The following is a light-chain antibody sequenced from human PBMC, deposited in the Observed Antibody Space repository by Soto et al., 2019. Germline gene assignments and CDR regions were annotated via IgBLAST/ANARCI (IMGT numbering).Light chain of an antibody. J-gene: IGKJ5*01. CDR2: VAS. CDR1: QSVRNRY. CDR3: QHYGNSPQIN. Sequence: EIVLTQSPGTLPLSPGERATLSCRASQSVRNRYLAWYQQKPGQAPRLLMSVASSRSTGIPDRFSGNGSGTDFTLTISRLEAEDVAVYDCQHYGNSPQINFGLGTRLVIK. V-gene: IGKV3-20*01.